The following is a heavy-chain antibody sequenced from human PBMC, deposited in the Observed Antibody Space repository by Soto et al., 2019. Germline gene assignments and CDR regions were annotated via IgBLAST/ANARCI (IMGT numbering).Heavy chain of an antibody. J-gene: IGHJ6*02. CDR1: GGSFSGYY. D-gene: IGHD4-4*01. Sequence: SETLSLTCAVYGGSFSGYYWSWIRQPPVKVLEWIGEINHSGSTNYNPSLKSRVTISVDTSKNQFSLKLSSVTAADTAVYYCARSDYSNYFGRYYYYGMDVWGQGTTVTVSS. CDR3: ARSDYSNYFGRYYYYGMDV. CDR2: INHSGST. V-gene: IGHV4-34*01.